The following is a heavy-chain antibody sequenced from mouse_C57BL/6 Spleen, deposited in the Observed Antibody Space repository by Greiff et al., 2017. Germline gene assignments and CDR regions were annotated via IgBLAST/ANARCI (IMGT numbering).Heavy chain of an antibody. CDR3: ARGGSSYWYFDV. V-gene: IGHV1-43*01. CDR2: INPSTGGT. CDR1: GYSFTGYY. Sequence: VQLQQSGPELVKPGASVKISCKASGYSFTGYYMHWVKQSSEKSLEWIGEINPSTGGTSYNQKFKGKATLTVDKSSSTAYMQLKSLTSEDSAVYYCARGGSSYWYFDVWGTGTTVTVAS. D-gene: IGHD1-1*01. J-gene: IGHJ1*03.